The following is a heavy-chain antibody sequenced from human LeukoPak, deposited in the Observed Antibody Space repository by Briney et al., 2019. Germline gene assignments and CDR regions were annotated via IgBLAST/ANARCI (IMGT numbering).Heavy chain of an antibody. CDR2: INWNGGST. D-gene: IGHD3-22*01. V-gene: IGHV3-20*04. Sequence: TGGSLRLSCAASGFTFDVYGMSWVRQAPGKGLEWVSGINWNGGSTGYADSEKGRFTISRDNAKNSLYLQMNSLRAEDTALYYCARAMPTYYYDSSGYYFGLAGAFDIWGQGTMVTVSS. J-gene: IGHJ3*02. CDR1: GFTFDVYG. CDR3: ARAMPTYYYDSSGYYFGLAGAFDI.